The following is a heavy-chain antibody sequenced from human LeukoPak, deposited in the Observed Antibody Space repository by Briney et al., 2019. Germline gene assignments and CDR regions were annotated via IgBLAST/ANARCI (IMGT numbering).Heavy chain of an antibody. CDR2: IQYDGSNK. CDR3: ATHSSSIHPFDY. J-gene: IGHJ4*02. Sequence: GGSLRLSCAASGFTFSSYGMHWVRQAPGKGLERVAFIQYDGSNKYYADSVKGRFTISRDNSKNTLYLQMNSLRAEDTAVYYCATHSSSIHPFDYWGQGTLVTVSS. D-gene: IGHD6-6*01. CDR1: GFTFSSYG. V-gene: IGHV3-30*02.